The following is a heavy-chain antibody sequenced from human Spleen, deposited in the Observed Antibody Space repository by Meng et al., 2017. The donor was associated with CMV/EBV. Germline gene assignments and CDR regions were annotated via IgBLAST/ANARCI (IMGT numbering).Heavy chain of an antibody. J-gene: IGHJ6*02. CDR1: GFTFSSYE. D-gene: IGHD1-26*01. V-gene: IGHV3-48*03. Sequence: GGPLRLSCAASGFTFSSYEMNWVRQAPGKGLEWVSYISSSGSTIYYADSVKGRFTISRDNAKNSLYLQMNSLRAEDTAVYYCAELKLTDYYGMDVWGQGTTVTVSS. CDR2: ISSSGSTI. CDR3: AELKLTDYYGMDV.